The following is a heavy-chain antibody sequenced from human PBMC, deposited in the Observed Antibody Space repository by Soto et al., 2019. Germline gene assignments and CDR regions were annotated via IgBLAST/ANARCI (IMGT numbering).Heavy chain of an antibody. CDR1: GYTFTSYG. D-gene: IGHD6-19*01. J-gene: IGHJ4*02. CDR3: ARGDSSGCFDS. V-gene: IGHV1-18*01. CDR2: ISAYNGNT. Sequence: QVQLVQSGAEVKKPGASVKVSCKASGYTFTSYGITWVRQAPGQGLEWMGWISAYNGNTNHGQKLQGRVPMPTDTTTRTAYTELGSLRSDDTAVYYCARGDSSGCFDSWGQGTLVTVGS.